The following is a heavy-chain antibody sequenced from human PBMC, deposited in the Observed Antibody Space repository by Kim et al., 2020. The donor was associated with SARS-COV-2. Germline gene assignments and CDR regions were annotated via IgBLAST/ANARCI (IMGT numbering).Heavy chain of an antibody. CDR1: GGSFSGYY. V-gene: IGHV4-34*01. D-gene: IGHD3-10*01. Sequence: SETLSLTCAVYGGSFSGYYWSWIRQPPGKGLEWIGEINHSGSTNYNPSLKSRVTISVDTSKNQFSLKLSSVTAADTAVYYCARGPSYFIYNWFDPWGQGTLVTVSS. CDR3: ARGPSYFIYNWFDP. CDR2: INHSGST. J-gene: IGHJ5*02.